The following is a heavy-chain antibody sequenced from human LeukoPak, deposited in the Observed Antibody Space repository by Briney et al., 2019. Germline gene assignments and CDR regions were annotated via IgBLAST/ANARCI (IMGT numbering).Heavy chain of an antibody. J-gene: IGHJ4*02. CDR2: IYYSGST. CDR1: GGSISSHY. V-gene: IGHV4-59*11. Sequence: SETLSLTCTVSGGSISSHYWSWIRQPPGKGLEWIGYIYYSGSTNYNPSLKSRVTISVDTSKNQFSLKLSSVTAADTAVYYCARETLGTNYFDHWGQGTLVTVSS. D-gene: IGHD1/OR15-1a*01. CDR3: ARETLGTNYFDH.